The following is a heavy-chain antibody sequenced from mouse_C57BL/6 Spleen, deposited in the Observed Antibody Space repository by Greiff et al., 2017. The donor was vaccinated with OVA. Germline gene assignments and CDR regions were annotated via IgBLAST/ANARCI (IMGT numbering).Heavy chain of an antibody. Sequence: EVKLVESGGGLVQPKGSLTLSCAASGFSFNTYAMNWVRQAPGKGLEWVARIRSKSNNYATYYADSVKDRFTISRDDSESMLYLQMNNLKTEDTAMYYCVRSSGLAYWGQGTLVTVSA. CDR2: IRSKSNNYAT. CDR1: GFSFNTYA. D-gene: IGHD3-2*02. J-gene: IGHJ3*01. V-gene: IGHV10-1*01. CDR3: VRSSGLAY.